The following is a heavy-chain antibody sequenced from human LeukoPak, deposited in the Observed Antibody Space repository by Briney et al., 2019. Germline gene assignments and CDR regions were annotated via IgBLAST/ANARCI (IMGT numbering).Heavy chain of an antibody. Sequence: GGSLRLSCAASGFTFSSYSMNWVRQAPGKGLEWVSYISSSRSTIYYADSVKGRFIISRDNAKNSLYLQMNSLRAEDTAVYYCAKDKAPIAVAHYDYWGQGTLVTVSS. CDR3: AKDKAPIAVAHYDY. V-gene: IGHV3-48*01. CDR2: ISSSRSTI. CDR1: GFTFSSYS. J-gene: IGHJ4*02. D-gene: IGHD6-19*01.